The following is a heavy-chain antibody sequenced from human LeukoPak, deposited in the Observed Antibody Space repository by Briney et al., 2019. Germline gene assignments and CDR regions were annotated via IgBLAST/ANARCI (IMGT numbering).Heavy chain of an antibody. Sequence: GASVTVSCKASGGTFSSYAISWVRQAPGQGLEWMGGIIPIFGTANYAQKFQGRVTITTDESTSTAYMELSSLRSEDTDVYYCARHLASWFDPWGQGTLVTVSS. CDR2: IIPIFGTA. CDR3: ARHLASWFDP. CDR1: GGTFSSYA. J-gene: IGHJ5*02. V-gene: IGHV1-69*05. D-gene: IGHD3-3*02.